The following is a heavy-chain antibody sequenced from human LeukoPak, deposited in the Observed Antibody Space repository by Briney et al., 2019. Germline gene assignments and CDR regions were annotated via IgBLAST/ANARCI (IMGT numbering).Heavy chain of an antibody. CDR1: GGSISSSTYY. V-gene: IGHV4-39*07. J-gene: IGHJ3*02. CDR2: IDDSGST. D-gene: IGHD2-15*01. CDR3: ARVGCSGGTGYRSRGAFDI. Sequence: SETRSLTCSVSGGSISSSTYYGGWSRQPPGKGLEWIGRIDDSGSTYYNPSLKSRVTISIATSKNQFSLKLSSVTAAHTAVYSCARVGCSGGTGYRSRGAFDIWGQGTMVTVSS.